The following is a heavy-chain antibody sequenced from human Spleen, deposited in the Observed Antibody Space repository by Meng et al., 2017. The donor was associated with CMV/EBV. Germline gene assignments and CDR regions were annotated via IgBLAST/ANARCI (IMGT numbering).Heavy chain of an antibody. CDR2: ISSSGDTI. CDR1: GFTFRDYY. J-gene: IGHJ5*02. CDR3: AREGRILGFDP. Sequence: SGAASGFTFRDYYMAWIRQAPGKGLEWVSYISSSGDTIHYADSVKGRFTISRDNAKNSLYLQMNSLRAEDTAVYYCAREGRILGFDPWGQGTLVTVSS. V-gene: IGHV3-11*01.